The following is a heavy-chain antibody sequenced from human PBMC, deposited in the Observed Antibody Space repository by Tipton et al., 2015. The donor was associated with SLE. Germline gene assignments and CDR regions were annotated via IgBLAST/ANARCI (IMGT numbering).Heavy chain of an antibody. Sequence: TLSLTCTVSGGSISSYYWSWIRQPAGKGLEWIGRIYTSGSTNYNPSLKSRVTMSVDTSKNQFSLKLSSVTAADTAVYYCARDLIMMTFGGVIAGYGMDVWGQGTTVTVSS. J-gene: IGHJ6*02. CDR1: GGSISSYY. V-gene: IGHV4-4*07. CDR3: ARDLIMMTFGGVIAGYGMDV. D-gene: IGHD3-16*02. CDR2: IYTSGST.